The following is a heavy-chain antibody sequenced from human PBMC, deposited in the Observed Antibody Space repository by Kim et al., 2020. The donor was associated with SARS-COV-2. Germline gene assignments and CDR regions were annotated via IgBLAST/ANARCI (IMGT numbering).Heavy chain of an antibody. CDR3: ARYQSGTMFAS. J-gene: IGHJ4*02. V-gene: IGHV4-39*01. CDR2: VFYGGTT. CDR1: DGSLTSRDYY. Sequence: SETLSLTCSVSDGSLTSRDYYWGWIRQPPGKGLEYIGAVFYGGTTHFNPSLRGRVIISVDTSKNQFSLNVNCVTATDTAVYYCARYQSGTMFASWGRGT. D-gene: IGHD1-1*01.